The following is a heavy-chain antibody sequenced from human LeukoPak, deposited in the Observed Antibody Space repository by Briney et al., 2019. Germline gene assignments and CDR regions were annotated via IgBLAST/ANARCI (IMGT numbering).Heavy chain of an antibody. Sequence: GASVKVSCKASGYTFTGYYMHWVRQAPGQGLEWMGWINPNSGGTNYAQKFQGRVTMTRDTSISTAYMELSRLRSDDTAVYYCARDDYRGVTNFDPWGQGTLVTVSS. V-gene: IGHV1-2*02. CDR3: ARDDYRGVTNFDP. D-gene: IGHD3-10*01. CDR2: INPNSGGT. J-gene: IGHJ5*02. CDR1: GYTFTGYY.